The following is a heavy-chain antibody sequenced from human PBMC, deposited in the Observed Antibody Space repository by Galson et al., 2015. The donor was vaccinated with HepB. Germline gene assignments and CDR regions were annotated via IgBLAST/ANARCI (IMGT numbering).Heavy chain of an antibody. J-gene: IGHJ6*03. Sequence: SVKVSCKASGYTFTSYDINWVRQATGQGLEWMGWMNPNSGNTGYAQKFQGRVTMTRNTSISTAYMELSSLRSEDTAVYYCARGDSSSWYKLPGYYYYYMDVWGKGTTVTVSS. D-gene: IGHD6-13*01. CDR3: ARGDSSSWYKLPGYYYYYMDV. CDR2: MNPNSGNT. CDR1: GYTFTSYD. V-gene: IGHV1-8*01.